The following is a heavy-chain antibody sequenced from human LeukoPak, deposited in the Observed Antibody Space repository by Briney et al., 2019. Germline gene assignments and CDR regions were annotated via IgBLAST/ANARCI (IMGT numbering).Heavy chain of an antibody. J-gene: IGHJ3*02. Sequence: PGGSLRLSCAASGFTFSSYWMHWVRQAPGKGLVWVSRINSDGTTTNYADSVKGRFTISRDNAKNTLYLQMSSLRAEDTAVYYCAREEAPVEGDDAFDIWGQGTMVTVSS. CDR2: INSDGTTT. V-gene: IGHV3-74*01. CDR1: GFTFSSYW. CDR3: AREEAPVEGDDAFDI. D-gene: IGHD3-16*01.